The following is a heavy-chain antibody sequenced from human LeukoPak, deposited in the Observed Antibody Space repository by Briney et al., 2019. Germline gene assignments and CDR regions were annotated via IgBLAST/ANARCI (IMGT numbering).Heavy chain of an antibody. CDR3: ARGGGGHCSSTSGPTPDY. D-gene: IGHD2-2*01. CDR1: GYTFTSYG. CDR2: ISAYNGNT. J-gene: IGHJ4*02. V-gene: IGHV1-18*04. Sequence: ASVKVSCKASGYTFTSYGISWVRQAPGQGLEWMGWISAYNGNTNYAQKLQGRVTMTTDTSTSTAYMELRSLRSDDTAVYYCARGGGGHCSSTSGPTPDYWGQGTLVTVSS.